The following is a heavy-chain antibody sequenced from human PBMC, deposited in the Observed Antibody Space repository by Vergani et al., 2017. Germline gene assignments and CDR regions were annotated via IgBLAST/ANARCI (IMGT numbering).Heavy chain of an antibody. CDR2: VNPEGTNT. Sequence: EVQLVESGGGLVQPGESLKLSCAASGFSVSRHWMHWVRQAPGKGLVWVSRVNPEGTNTPYADSVKGRFTISRDNSKNTLYLQMNSLRAEDTAVYYCAKSAFSDYSSLHHFYYMDVWGKGTTVTVSS. J-gene: IGHJ6*03. CDR1: GFSVSRHW. D-gene: IGHD4-17*01. V-gene: IGHV3-74*02. CDR3: AKSAFSDYSSLHHFYYMDV.